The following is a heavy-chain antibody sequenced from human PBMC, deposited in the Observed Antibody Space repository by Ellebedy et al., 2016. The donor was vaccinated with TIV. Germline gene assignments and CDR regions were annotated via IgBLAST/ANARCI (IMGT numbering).Heavy chain of an antibody. CDR3: SWTQDYYYYYGMDV. Sequence: SVKVSCXASGGTFSSYAISWVRQAPGQGLEWMGGIIPIFGTANYAQKFQGRVTITADKSTSTAYMELSSLRSEDTAVYYCSWTQDYYYYYGMDVWGQGTTVTVSS. D-gene: IGHD3/OR15-3a*01. J-gene: IGHJ6*02. V-gene: IGHV1-69*06. CDR2: IIPIFGTA. CDR1: GGTFSSYA.